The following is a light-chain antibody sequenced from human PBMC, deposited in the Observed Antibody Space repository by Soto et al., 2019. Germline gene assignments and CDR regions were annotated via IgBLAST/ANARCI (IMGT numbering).Light chain of an antibody. CDR1: TGAVTSGHY. Sequence: QAVVTQEPSLTVSPGGTVTLTCGSSTGAVTSGHYPYWFQQKPGQAPRTLIYDTIKKHSWTPARFSGSLLGGKAALTLSGAQPEDEAEYHCLLYYGGGQRVFGGGTKVAVL. CDR2: DTI. J-gene: IGLJ3*02. V-gene: IGLV7-46*01. CDR3: LLYYGGGQRV.